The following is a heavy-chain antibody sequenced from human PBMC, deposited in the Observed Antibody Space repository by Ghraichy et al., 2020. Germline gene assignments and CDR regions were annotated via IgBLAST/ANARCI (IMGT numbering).Heavy chain of an antibody. J-gene: IGHJ5*02. CDR1: GGSISSYY. CDR2: IYTSGST. Sequence: SQTLSLTCTVSGGSISSYYWSWIRQPLGKGLEWIGYIYTSGSTNYNPSLKSRVTISVDTSKNQFSLKLSSVTAADTAVYYCARTIYEGRRINWFDPWGQGTLVTVSS. D-gene: IGHD1-26*01. CDR3: ARTIYEGRRINWFDP. V-gene: IGHV4-4*09.